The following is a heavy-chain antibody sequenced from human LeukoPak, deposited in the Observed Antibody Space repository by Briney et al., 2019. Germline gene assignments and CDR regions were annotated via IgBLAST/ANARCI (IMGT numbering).Heavy chain of an antibody. J-gene: IGHJ4*02. CDR2: IIPIFGTA. Sequence: SVKVSCKASGGTFSSYAISWVRQAPGQGLEWMGGIIPIFGTANYAQKFQGRVTITADKSTSTAYMELSSLRSEDTAVYYCARGESSGYYYDTNHFDYWGQGTLVTVSS. V-gene: IGHV1-69*06. CDR3: ARGESSGYYYDTNHFDY. CDR1: GGTFSSYA. D-gene: IGHD3-22*01.